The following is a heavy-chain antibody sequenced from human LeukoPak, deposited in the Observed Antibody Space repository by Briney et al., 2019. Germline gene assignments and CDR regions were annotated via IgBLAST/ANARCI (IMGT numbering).Heavy chain of an antibody. CDR1: GGSIISSSYY. V-gene: IGHV4-39*01. CDR2: IYYSGST. Sequence: SETLSLTCTVSGGSIISSSYYWGWVRQPPGKGLEWIANIYYSGSTYYSPSLRSRVTISVDTSKNQFSLKLTSVTAADTAVYYCARHASVSGNWPRPLDYWGQGSLVTVSS. J-gene: IGHJ4*02. D-gene: IGHD3-3*01. CDR3: ARHASVSGNWPRPLDY.